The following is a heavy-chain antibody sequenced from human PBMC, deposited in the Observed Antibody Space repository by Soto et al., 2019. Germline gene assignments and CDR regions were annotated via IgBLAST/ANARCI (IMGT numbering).Heavy chain of an antibody. CDR3: AKEGHMYGRGFTNGLDV. D-gene: IGHD3-10*02. CDR1: GFTFSGYG. V-gene: IGHV3-30*18. Sequence: QVQLVESGGGVVQPGKSLRLTCVASGFTFSGYGMHWVRQAPGKGLQWVAVISHDGSVENYADSVRGRFTISRDNSRNTLFLQMNSLRDDDAAMYYCAKEGHMYGRGFTNGLDVGGQWTTVTVSS. J-gene: IGHJ6*02. CDR2: ISHDGSVE.